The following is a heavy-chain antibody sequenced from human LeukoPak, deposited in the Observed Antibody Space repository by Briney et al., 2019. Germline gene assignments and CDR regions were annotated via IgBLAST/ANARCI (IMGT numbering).Heavy chain of an antibody. J-gene: IGHJ4*02. CDR3: ARATYDSSGYYTFDY. D-gene: IGHD3-22*01. CDR1: GFTFSSYS. Sequence: GGSLRLSRAASGFTFSSYSMNWVRQAPGKGLEWISYITPSTSNEFYADSVKGRFTSSRDNAKNSLYLRMNSLRDEDTAVYYCARATYDSSGYYTFDYWGQGTLVTVSS. CDR2: ITPSTSNE. V-gene: IGHV3-48*02.